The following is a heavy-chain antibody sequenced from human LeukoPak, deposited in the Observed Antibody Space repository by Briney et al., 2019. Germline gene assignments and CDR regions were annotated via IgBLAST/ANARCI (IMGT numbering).Heavy chain of an antibody. V-gene: IGHV4-4*08. J-gene: IGHJ4*02. CDR3: ARKGPEHLPTYFDH. Sequence: PSETLSLTCTVSGDSISDYYWTWNRQSPGQGLEWIGYIWPSGSTNYNPSLSGRVAISLDKSRNHFTLMVTAVTAADTAFYYCARKGPEHLPTYFDHWGRGILVTVSS. CDR2: IWPSGST. CDR1: GDSISDYY. D-gene: IGHD2-21*01.